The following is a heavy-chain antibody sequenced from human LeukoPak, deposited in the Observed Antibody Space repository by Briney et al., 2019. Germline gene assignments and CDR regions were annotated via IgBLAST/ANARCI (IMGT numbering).Heavy chain of an antibody. CDR2: IRSKANSYAT. CDR1: GFTFSGSD. Sequence: GGSLRLSCAASGFTFSGSDMHWVRQASRKGLEWVGRIRSKANSYATAYGASVKGRFTITRDDSKNTTYLQMNSLKTQDTCVYYCTRYSASDRSGYIDAFDIWGQGTMVTVSS. V-gene: IGHV3-73*01. D-gene: IGHD3-22*01. J-gene: IGHJ3*02. CDR3: TRYSASDRSGYIDAFDI.